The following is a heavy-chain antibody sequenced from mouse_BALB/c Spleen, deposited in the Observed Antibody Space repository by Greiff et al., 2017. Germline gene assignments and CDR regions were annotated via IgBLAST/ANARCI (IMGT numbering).Heavy chain of an antibody. D-gene: IGHD1-1*02. Sequence: EVQLVESGGGLVKPGGSLKLSCAASGFAFSSYDMSWVRQTPEKRLEWVAYISSGGGSTYYPDTVKGRFTISRDNAKNTLYLQMSSLKSEDTAMYYCARHRDYANQGYAMDYWGQGTSVTVSS. CDR2: ISSGGGST. CDR1: GFAFSSYD. J-gene: IGHJ4*01. V-gene: IGHV5-12-1*01. CDR3: ARHRDYANQGYAMDY.